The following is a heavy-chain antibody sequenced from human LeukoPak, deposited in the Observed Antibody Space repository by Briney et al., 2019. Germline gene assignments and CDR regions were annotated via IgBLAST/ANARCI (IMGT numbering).Heavy chain of an antibody. D-gene: IGHD3-22*01. Sequence: SETLSLTCAVYGGSFSGYYWSWIRQPPGKGLEWIGEINHSGSTNYNPSLKSRVTISVDTSKNQFSLKLSSVTAADTAVYYCARGKGYYGSSGLDYWGQGTLVTVSS. CDR1: GGSFSGYY. CDR2: INHSGST. V-gene: IGHV4-34*01. CDR3: ARGKGYYGSSGLDY. J-gene: IGHJ4*02.